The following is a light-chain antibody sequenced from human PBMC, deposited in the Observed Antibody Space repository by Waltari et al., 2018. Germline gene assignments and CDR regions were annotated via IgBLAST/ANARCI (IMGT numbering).Light chain of an antibody. CDR1: QSVSHN. CDR3: QHYYGWSRA. V-gene: IGKV3-15*01. CDR2: GVS. Sequence: EIVLTQSPATLSVSPGATATLSCRASQSVSHNLAWYQQISGQSPRILLYGVSSRAVGVPERFSGSGSGTVFTLTITDLQSEDFAIYFCQHYYGWSRAFVQGTKV. J-gene: IGKJ1*01.